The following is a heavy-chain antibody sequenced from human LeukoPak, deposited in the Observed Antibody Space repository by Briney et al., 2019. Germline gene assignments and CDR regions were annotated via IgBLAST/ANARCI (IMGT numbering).Heavy chain of an antibody. J-gene: IGHJ5*02. Sequence: PGGSLRLSCAASGFTFSSYEMNWVRPAPGKGLEWVSYISSSGSTIYYADSVKGRFTLSRDNAKNSLYLQMNSLRAEDTAVYYCARGTGYCLDPWGQGTLVTVSS. CDR2: ISSSGSTI. D-gene: IGHD7-27*01. CDR1: GFTFSSYE. V-gene: IGHV3-48*03. CDR3: ARGTGYCLDP.